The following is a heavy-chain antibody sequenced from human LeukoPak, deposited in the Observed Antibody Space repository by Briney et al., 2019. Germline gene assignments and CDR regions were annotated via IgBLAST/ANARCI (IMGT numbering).Heavy chain of an antibody. CDR3: ARYSSSSGGAAYYLDY. D-gene: IGHD6-6*01. CDR2: ISGDGSVT. Sequence: PGGSLRLSCAVSGLTLSSYWMHWVRQVPGKRLVWVSRISGDGSVTNYADSVQGRFTISRDNAKNILYLQINSLRSEDTAVYYCARYSSSSGGAAYYLDYWGHGTLVTVSS. J-gene: IGHJ4*01. CDR1: GLTLSSYW. V-gene: IGHV3-74*01.